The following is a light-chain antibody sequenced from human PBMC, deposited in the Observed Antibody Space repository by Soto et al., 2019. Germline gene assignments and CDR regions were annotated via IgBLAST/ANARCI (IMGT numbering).Light chain of an antibody. V-gene: IGKV3D-7*01. CDR1: QALSSSF. CDR2: DAS. CDR3: QQYNSYAIT. J-gene: IGKJ5*01. Sequence: EIVLTQSPATLSLSPGERATLSCRTSQALSSSFLAWYQQKPGQAPRLLIYDASTRATDIPDRFSGSGSGTEFTLTISSLQPDDFATYYCQQYNSYAITFGQGTRLEIK.